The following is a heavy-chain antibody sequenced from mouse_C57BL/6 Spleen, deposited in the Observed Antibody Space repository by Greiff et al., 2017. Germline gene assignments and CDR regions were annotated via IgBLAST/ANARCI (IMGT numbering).Heavy chain of an antibody. CDR2: IYPGDGDT. Sequence: VQRVESGPELVKPGASVKISCKASGYAFSSSWMNWVKQRPGKGLEWIGRIYPGDGDTNYNGKFKGKATLTADKSSSTAYMQLSSLTSEDSAVYFCAREGAGTTGVYFDYWGQGTTLTVSS. CDR3: AREGAGTTGVYFDY. CDR1: GYAFSSSW. V-gene: IGHV1-82*01. D-gene: IGHD4-1*01. J-gene: IGHJ2*01.